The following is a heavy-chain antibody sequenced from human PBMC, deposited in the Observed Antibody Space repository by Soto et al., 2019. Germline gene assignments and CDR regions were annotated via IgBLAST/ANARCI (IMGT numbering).Heavy chain of an antibody. Sequence: PSETLSLTCAVFGGSFSGYYWSWIRQPPGKGLEWIGEINHSGSTNYNPSLKSRVTISVDTSKHQFSLKLSSVTAADTAVYYCARDYIVGATGFDYWGQGTLVTVSA. CDR2: INHSGST. J-gene: IGHJ4*02. CDR3: ARDYIVGATGFDY. CDR1: GGSFSGYY. V-gene: IGHV4-34*01. D-gene: IGHD1-26*01.